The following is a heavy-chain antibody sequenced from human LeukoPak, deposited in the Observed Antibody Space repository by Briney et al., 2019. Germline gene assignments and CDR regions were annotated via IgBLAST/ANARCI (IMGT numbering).Heavy chain of an antibody. V-gene: IGHV3-30-3*01. CDR3: ARDWRPAYSSSWFIVQDGMDV. J-gene: IGHJ6*02. CDR1: GFTFSSYA. D-gene: IGHD6-13*01. CDR2: ISYDGSNK. Sequence: PGGSLRLSCAASGFTFSSYAMHWVRQAPGKGLEWVAVISYDGSNKYYADSVKGRFTISRDNSKNTLYLQMNSLRAEDTAVYYCARDWRPAYSSSWFIVQDGMDVWGQGTTVTVSS.